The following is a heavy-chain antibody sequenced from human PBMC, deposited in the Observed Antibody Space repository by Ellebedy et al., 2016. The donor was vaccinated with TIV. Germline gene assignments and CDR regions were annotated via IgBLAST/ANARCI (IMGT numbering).Heavy chain of an antibody. CDR1: GYTFSTYE. CDR3: ARGRSSWYQFFDY. J-gene: IGHJ4*02. Sequence: AASVKVSCKAPGYTFSTYEMHWVRQAPGQRLEWMGWINTGKGDTKYSQKFQGRVTITRDTSTNTAYMELSSLRSEDTAVYYCARGRSSWYQFFDYWGQGTLVTVSS. V-gene: IGHV1-3*04. CDR2: INTGKGDT. D-gene: IGHD6-13*01.